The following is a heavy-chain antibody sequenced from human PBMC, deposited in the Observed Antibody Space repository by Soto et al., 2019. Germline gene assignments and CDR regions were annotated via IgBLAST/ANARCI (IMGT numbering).Heavy chain of an antibody. Sequence: SETLSLTCSVSGGSISSYYWSWIRQPAGKGLEWIGRIQGSGNTNYNPSLKSRVTVSGDTSKNQFSLKLSSVTAADTAVYYCARSGGSFNFDYWGQGTLVTVSS. CDR3: ARSGGSFNFDY. V-gene: IGHV4-4*07. CDR1: GGSISSYY. D-gene: IGHD1-26*01. CDR2: IQGSGNT. J-gene: IGHJ4*02.